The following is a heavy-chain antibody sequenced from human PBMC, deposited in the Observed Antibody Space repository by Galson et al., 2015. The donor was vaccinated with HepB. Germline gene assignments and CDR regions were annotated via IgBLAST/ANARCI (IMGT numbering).Heavy chain of an antibody. CDR3: ARLPRSNPGGV. CDR1: GFTFSSYS. CDR2: ITSSSSTI. V-gene: IGHV3-48*01. J-gene: IGHJ6*04. D-gene: IGHD4-11*01. Sequence: SLRLSCAASGFTFSSYSMNWVRQAPGKGLEWASYITSSSSTIYYADSVKGRFTISRDNAKNSLYLQMNSLRVEDTAVYYCARLPRSNPGGVWGKGTTVTVSS.